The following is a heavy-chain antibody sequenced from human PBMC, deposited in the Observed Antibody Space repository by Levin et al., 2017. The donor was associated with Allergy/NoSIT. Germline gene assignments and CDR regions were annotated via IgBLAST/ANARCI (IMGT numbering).Heavy chain of an antibody. CDR2: ISYDGSNK. CDR1: GFTFSSYG. D-gene: IGHD5-18*01. CDR3: ARTSWIQLWLQGAFDI. Sequence: PGGSLRLSCAASGFTFSSYGMHWVRQAPGKGLEWVAVISYDGSNKYYADSVKGRFTISRDNSKNTLYLQMNSLRAEDTAVYYCARTSWIQLWLQGAFDIWGQGTMVTVSS. J-gene: IGHJ3*02. V-gene: IGHV3-30*03.